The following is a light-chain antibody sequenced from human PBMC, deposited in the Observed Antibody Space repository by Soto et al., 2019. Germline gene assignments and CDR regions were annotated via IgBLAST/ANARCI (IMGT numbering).Light chain of an antibody. CDR3: QQLRTYPFS. Sequence: DIQLTQSPSFLSASVGDRVTVSCRASQDISTSLAWFQQKAGKVPQLLVYPASTLQDGVPSRFSGSGSGKYLTLTIGNLQAEDFATDYCQQLRTYPFSVGHGAKVEI. CDR2: PAS. V-gene: IGKV1-9*01. J-gene: IGKJ2*03. CDR1: QDISTS.